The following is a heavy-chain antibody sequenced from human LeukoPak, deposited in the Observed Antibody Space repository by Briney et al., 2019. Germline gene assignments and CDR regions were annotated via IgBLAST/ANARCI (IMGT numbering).Heavy chain of an antibody. CDR1: GFTFSSYS. V-gene: IGHV3-21*04. Sequence: PGGSLRLSCAASGFTFSSYSMNWVRQAPGKGLEWVSSISSSSSYIYYADSVKGRFTISRDNAKNSLYLQMNSLRAEDTALFHCARNRYCSSTSCYIGAFDIWGQGTMVTVSS. CDR3: ARNRYCSSTSCYIGAFDI. D-gene: IGHD2-2*02. CDR2: ISSSSSYI. J-gene: IGHJ3*02.